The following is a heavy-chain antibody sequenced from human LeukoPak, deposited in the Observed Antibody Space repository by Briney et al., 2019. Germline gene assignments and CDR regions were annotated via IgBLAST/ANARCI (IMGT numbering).Heavy chain of an antibody. CDR1: GLTSSSYW. V-gene: IGHV3-74*01. CDR2: INRDGSIT. J-gene: IGHJ6*02. CDR3: AKENYYGMDA. Sequence: PGGSLRLSCAASGLTSSSYWMHWVRQAPGKGLVWVSRINRDGSITSYGDSVKGRFTISRDNAKNTLYLQMSSLRAEDTAVYYCAKENYYGMDAWGQGTTVTVSS.